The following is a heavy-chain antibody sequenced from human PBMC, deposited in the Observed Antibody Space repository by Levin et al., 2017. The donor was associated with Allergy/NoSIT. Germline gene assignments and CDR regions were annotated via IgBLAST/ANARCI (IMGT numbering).Heavy chain of an antibody. V-gene: IGHV1-46*01. CDR3: AREKSPACNLDS. J-gene: IGHJ4*02. CDR2: IIPNSGTT. CDR1: ESTFTTYY. Sequence: ASVKVSCKTSESTFTTYYVHWMRQAPGQGLEWMGLIIPNSGTTSYAQKFQGRIAMTRDTSTSTVFMDLSSLKSEDTAVYYCAREKSPACNLDSWGQGTLVTVSS. D-gene: IGHD2-15*01.